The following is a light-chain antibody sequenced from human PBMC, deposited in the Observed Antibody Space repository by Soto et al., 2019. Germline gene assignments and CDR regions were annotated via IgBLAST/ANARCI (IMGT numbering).Light chain of an antibody. V-gene: IGKV1-33*01. CDR3: QQYEHIPLT. J-gene: IGKJ5*01. CDR1: ETINNY. Sequence: DVQMTQSPSSLSASVGDSVTITCQASETINNYLNWYQQTPGKAPKLLIYDVSNLETGVPSRFSGRRSRTEFTLTITTPQPEDFATYYCQQYEHIPLTFGQGTRLDIK. CDR2: DVS.